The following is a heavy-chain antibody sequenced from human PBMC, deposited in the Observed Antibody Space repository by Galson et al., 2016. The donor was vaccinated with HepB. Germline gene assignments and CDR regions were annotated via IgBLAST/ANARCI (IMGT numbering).Heavy chain of an antibody. J-gene: IGHJ5*01. Sequence: SLRLSCAASGFTFSSYAMSWVRQAPGKGLEWVSAISDSDGSTYYADSVKGRFTISRDNSKNTLYLQLNSLRADDTAVYYCAKAGGAAFDFWGQGTLVTVSS. CDR1: GFTFSSYA. CDR2: ISDSDGST. CDR3: AKAGGAAFDF. V-gene: IGHV3-23*01. D-gene: IGHD6-13*01.